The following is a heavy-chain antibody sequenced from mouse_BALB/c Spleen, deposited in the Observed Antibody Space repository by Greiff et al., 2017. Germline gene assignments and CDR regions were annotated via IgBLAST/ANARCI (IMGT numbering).Heavy chain of an antibody. CDR3: ARDGNYSYYYAMDY. V-gene: IGHV1-7*01. CDR1: GYTFTSYW. Sequence: QVQLQQSGAELAKPGASVKMSCKASGYTFTSYWMHWVKQRPGQGLEWIGYINPSTGYTEYNQKFKDKATLTADKSSSTAYMQLSSLTSEDSAVYYCARDGNYSYYYAMDYWGQGTSVTVSS. D-gene: IGHD2-1*01. CDR2: INPSTGYT. J-gene: IGHJ4*01.